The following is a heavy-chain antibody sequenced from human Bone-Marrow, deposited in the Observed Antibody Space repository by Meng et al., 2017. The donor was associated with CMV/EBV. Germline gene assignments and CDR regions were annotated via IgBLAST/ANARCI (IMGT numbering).Heavy chain of an antibody. D-gene: IGHD3-3*01. CDR3: ARDRRGGIYDFTDY. CDR1: GFTFSTYW. J-gene: IGHJ4*02. V-gene: IGHV3-7*01. Sequence: GESLKISCAASGFTFSTYWMSWVRQAPGKGLEWVANIKQDGSEKYYVDSVKGRFTISRDNAKNLLFLQMDSLRAEDTAVYYCARDRRGGIYDFTDYWGQGKLVNVAS. CDR2: IKQDGSEK.